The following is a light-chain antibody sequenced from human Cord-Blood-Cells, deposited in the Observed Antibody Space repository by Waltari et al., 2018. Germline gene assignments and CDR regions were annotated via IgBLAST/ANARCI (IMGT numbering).Light chain of an antibody. CDR1: SSNIGSNT. V-gene: IGLV1-44*01. CDR3: AAWDDSLNGPV. Sequence: QSVLTQPPSASGTPGPRVTISCSGSSSNIGSNTVNWYQQLPGTAPKLLIYSNNQRPSGVPDRFSGSKSGTSAYLAISGLQSEDEADYYCAAWDDSLNGPVFGGETKLTVL. J-gene: IGLJ3*02. CDR2: SNN.